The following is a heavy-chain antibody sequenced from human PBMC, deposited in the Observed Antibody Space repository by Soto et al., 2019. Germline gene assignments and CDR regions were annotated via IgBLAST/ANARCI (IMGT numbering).Heavy chain of an antibody. CDR1: GYTFATYD. J-gene: IGHJ4*02. Sequence: QVQLVQSGSEVKKPGASVRVSCKASGYTFATYDINWVRQAPGQGLEWMGWMNPNSGNTGYAQRFQGRVTMTSDTSINTAYMDLSSLTSEDTAVYYCATCTGGSHCYDYYFEYWGQGTQVTVSS. D-gene: IGHD2-8*02. CDR2: MNPNSGNT. V-gene: IGHV1-8*01. CDR3: ATCTGGSHCYDYYFEY.